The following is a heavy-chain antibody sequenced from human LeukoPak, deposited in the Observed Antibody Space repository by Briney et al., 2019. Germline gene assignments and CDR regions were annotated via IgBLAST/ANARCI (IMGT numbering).Heavy chain of an antibody. CDR2: ISYSGST. V-gene: IGHV4-59*01. D-gene: IGHD3-10*01. CDR3: ARGARMWFGELLWGNWFDP. Sequence: SETLSLTCTVSGGSISSYYWSWIRQPPGKGLEWIGYISYSGSTNYNPSLKSRVTISVDTSKNQFSLKLSSVTAADTAVYYCARGARMWFGELLWGNWFDPWGQGTLVTVSS. CDR1: GGSISSYY. J-gene: IGHJ5*02.